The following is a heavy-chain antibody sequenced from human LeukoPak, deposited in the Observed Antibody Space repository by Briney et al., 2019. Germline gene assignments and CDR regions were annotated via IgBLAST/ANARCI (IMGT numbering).Heavy chain of an antibody. J-gene: IGHJ6*04. Sequence: ASVKVSCKAPGGTFSSYAISWVRQAPGQGLEWMGGIIPIFGTANYAQKFQGRVTITADESTSTAYMELSSLRSEDTAVYYCARGDSSGWFSRDYYGMDVWGKGTTVTVSS. D-gene: IGHD6-19*01. CDR1: GGTFSSYA. CDR2: IIPIFGTA. CDR3: ARGDSSGWFSRDYYGMDV. V-gene: IGHV1-69*01.